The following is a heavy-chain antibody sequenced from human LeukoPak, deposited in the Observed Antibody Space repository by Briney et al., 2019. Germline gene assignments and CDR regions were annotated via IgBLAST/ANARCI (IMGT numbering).Heavy chain of an antibody. CDR1: GYTFTSYY. J-gene: IGHJ6*03. CDR3: ARVAAEVVGVPGPIGFGWLRRDYYYMDV. CDR2: INPSGGST. V-gene: IGHV1-46*01. Sequence: GASVKVSCKASGYTFTSYYMHWVRQAPGEGLEWMGIINPSGGSTSYAQKFQGRVTMTRDMSTSTAYMELSSLRSEDTAVYYCARVAAEVVGVPGPIGFGWLRRDYYYMDVWGKGTTVTVSS. D-gene: IGHD2-2*02.